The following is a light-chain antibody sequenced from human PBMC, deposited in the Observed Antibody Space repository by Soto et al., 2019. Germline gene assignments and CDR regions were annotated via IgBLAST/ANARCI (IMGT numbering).Light chain of an antibody. CDR2: EVS. Sequence: QSVLTQPASVSGSPGQSITISCSGTSSDVGGYNLVSWYQQHPGKAPELLIYEVSQRPSGVSSRFSGSKSGNAATLTISGVHPEDDADYRCCSYATSSFVFGTGTKVTVL. V-gene: IGLV2-23*02. CDR1: SSDVGGYNL. J-gene: IGLJ1*01. CDR3: CSYATSSFV.